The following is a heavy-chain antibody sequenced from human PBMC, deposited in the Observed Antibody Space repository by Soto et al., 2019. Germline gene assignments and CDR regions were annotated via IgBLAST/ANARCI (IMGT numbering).Heavy chain of an antibody. V-gene: IGHV3-30*18. Sequence: GSLRLSCQASGFNFDNYGMRWVRQAPGKGLEWVAVITYDGSNKYYADSVKGRFTISRDNSKNTLSLHLNTLKPEDTAVYHCAKDRVGGTFYTPLGFWGQGTLVTVSS. J-gene: IGHJ4*02. CDR2: ITYDGSNK. CDR3: AKDRVGGTFYTPLGF. CDR1: GFNFDNYG. D-gene: IGHD1-7*01.